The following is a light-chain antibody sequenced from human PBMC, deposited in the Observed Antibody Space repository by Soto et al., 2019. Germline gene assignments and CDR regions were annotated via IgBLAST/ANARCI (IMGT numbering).Light chain of an antibody. CDR1: SSNVGAYNY. CDR2: DVS. Sequence: QSALTQPRSVSGSPGQSVTISCTGTSSNVGAYNYVSWYQQYPGKGPILMIYDVSKWPSGVPDRSSASKSGNTASLTISGLQAEDEADYYCCSYAGNSLWVFGGGTKLTVL. V-gene: IGLV2-11*01. J-gene: IGLJ3*02. CDR3: CSYAGNSLWV.